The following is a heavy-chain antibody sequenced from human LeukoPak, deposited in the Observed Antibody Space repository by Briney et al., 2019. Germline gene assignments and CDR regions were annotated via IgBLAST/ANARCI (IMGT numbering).Heavy chain of an antibody. D-gene: IGHD2-2*03. CDR3: ARAGYASSWYAQFPFSFDY. CDR1: GGSISSGSYY. Sequence: SETLSLTCTVSGGSISSGSYYWSWIRQPAGKGLEWIGRIYTSGSTNYNPSLKSRVTISVDTSKNQFSLKLTSVTAADTAVYYCARAGYASSWYAQFPFSFDYWGHGTLVTVSS. J-gene: IGHJ4*01. CDR2: IYTSGST. V-gene: IGHV4-61*02.